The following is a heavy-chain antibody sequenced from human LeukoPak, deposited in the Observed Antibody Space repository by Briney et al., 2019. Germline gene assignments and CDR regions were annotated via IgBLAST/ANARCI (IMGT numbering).Heavy chain of an antibody. CDR2: ISYDGSDK. Sequence: PGGSLRLSCAASGFTFSTYAMHWVRQGPGKGLEWVAVISYDGSDKFHADSVKGRFTISRDNSKNILSLQMDSLRAEDAGVYFCARDHDLLTGYVSTYYFYGIDVWGQGTTVTVSS. D-gene: IGHD3-9*01. CDR3: ARDHDLLTGYVSTYYFYGIDV. V-gene: IGHV3-30*04. CDR1: GFTFSTYA. J-gene: IGHJ6*02.